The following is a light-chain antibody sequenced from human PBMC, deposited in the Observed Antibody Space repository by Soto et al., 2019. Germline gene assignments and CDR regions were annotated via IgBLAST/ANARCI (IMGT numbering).Light chain of an antibody. Sequence: DIQLTQSPPSLSASEGDRVTITCQASHDIKNYLNWYQQKPGKAPKLLIYDADNLQTGVPSRFSGSGDGTEFTFTIGSLQPEDVATYFCQQFDVLPPYTFGQGTKVEIK. V-gene: IGKV1-33*01. CDR1: HDIKNY. CDR2: DAD. CDR3: QQFDVLPPYT. J-gene: IGKJ2*01.